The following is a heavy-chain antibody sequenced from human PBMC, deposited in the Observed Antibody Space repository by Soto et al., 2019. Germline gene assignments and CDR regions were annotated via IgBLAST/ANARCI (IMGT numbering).Heavy chain of an antibody. V-gene: IGHV3-15*07. CDR1: GFTFSNAW. D-gene: IGHD3-22*01. CDR2: IKSKTDGGTT. CDR3: TIVVVTHYYYYGMDV. J-gene: IGHJ6*02. Sequence: GSLRLSCAASGFTFSNAWMNWVRQAPGKGLEWVGRIKSKTDGGTTDYAAPVKGRFTISRDDSKNTLYLQMNSLKTEDTAVYYCTIVVVTHYYYYGMDVWGQGTTVTVSS.